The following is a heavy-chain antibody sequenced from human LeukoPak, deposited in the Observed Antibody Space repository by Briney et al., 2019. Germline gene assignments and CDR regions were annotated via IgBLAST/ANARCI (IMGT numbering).Heavy chain of an antibody. D-gene: IGHD2-2*01. J-gene: IGHJ4*02. V-gene: IGHV3-64*01. Sequence: GGSLRLSCAASGFTFSSYAMHWVRQAPGKGLEYVSAISSNGGSTYYANSVKGRFTISRDNSKNTLYLQMGSLRAEDMAVYYCASNTDCSSTSCYAKLAHWGQGTLVTVSS. CDR3: ASNTDCSSTSCYAKLAH. CDR1: GFTFSSYA. CDR2: ISSNGGST.